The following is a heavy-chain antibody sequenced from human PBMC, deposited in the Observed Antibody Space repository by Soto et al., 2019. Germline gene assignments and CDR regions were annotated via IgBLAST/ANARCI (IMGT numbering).Heavy chain of an antibody. CDR3: AREGDSSGYYWVSH. CDR1: GFTVSTNY. J-gene: IGHJ4*02. V-gene: IGHV3-66*01. CDR2: IYVDGSP. D-gene: IGHD3-22*01. Sequence: GGSLRLSCAVSGFTVSTNYMSWVRQAPGKGPEWVSVIYVDGSPRYADSVKGRFTISRDDSKNTLYLQMNDLRAEDSAVYYCAREGDSSGYYWVSHWGQGTLVTVSS.